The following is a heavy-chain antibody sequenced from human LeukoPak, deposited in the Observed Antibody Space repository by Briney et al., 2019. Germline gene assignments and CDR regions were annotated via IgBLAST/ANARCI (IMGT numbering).Heavy chain of an antibody. D-gene: IGHD3-22*01. J-gene: IGHJ1*01. Sequence: GGSLRLSCAASGFTFSTYGMHWVRQAPGKGLEWVAFIRYDGCSKYFTDSVRGRFTVSRDNSKNTLYLQMNSLRAEDTAVYFCAREDSSGYYYEDYFQHWGQGTLVTVSS. CDR2: IRYDGCSK. V-gene: IGHV3-30*02. CDR1: GFTFSTYG. CDR3: AREDSSGYYYEDYFQH.